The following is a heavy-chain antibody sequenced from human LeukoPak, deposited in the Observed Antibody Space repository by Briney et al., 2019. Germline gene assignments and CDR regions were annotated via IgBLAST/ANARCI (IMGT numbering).Heavy chain of an antibody. CDR3: AAEYSSGSNWFDR. D-gene: IGHD6-19*01. J-gene: IGHJ5*02. CDR1: GVSISSSSYY. CDR2: IYYSGST. V-gene: IGHV4-39*01. Sequence: SETLSLTCTVSGVSISSSSYYWGWIRQPPGKGLEWIGSIYYSGSTYYNPSLKSRVTISVDTSKNQFSLKLSSVTAADTAVYYCAAEYSSGSNWFDRWGQGTLVTVSS.